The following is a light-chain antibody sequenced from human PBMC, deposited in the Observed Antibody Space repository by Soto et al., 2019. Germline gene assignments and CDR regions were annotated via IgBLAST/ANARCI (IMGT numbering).Light chain of an antibody. J-gene: IGKJ5*01. CDR3: QHYNHYPIT. Sequence: DIQMTQSPSSLSASVGDRVTITCRASQPISNYLAWCQQKPGRAPKSLIYGASSLHSGVPSRFSGSGSGTDFTLTISSLQPEDFATYYCQHYNHYPITFGQGTRLEIK. CDR2: GAS. CDR1: QPISNY. V-gene: IGKV1-16*01.